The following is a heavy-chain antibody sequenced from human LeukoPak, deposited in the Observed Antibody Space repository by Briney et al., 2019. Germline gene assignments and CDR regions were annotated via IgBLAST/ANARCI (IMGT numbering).Heavy chain of an antibody. CDR3: ARDGPDYYDILTGYYSLDY. D-gene: IGHD3-9*01. V-gene: IGHV1-18*01. J-gene: IGHJ4*02. CDR2: ISAYNGNT. Sequence: ASAKVSCKASGYTFTSYGISWVRQAPGQGLEWMGWISAYNGNTNYAQKLQGRVTMTTDTSTSTAYMELRSLRSDDTAVYYCARDGPDYYDILTGYYSLDYWGQGTLVAVSS. CDR1: GYTFTSYG.